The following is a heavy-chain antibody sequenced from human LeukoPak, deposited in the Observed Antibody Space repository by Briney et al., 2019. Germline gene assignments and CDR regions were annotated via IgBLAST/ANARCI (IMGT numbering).Heavy chain of an antibody. CDR3: ARSHGSGSYYNLNDY. J-gene: IGHJ4*02. CDR2: IYYSGST. CDR1: GGSISNYY. D-gene: IGHD3-10*01. V-gene: IGHV4-59*01. Sequence: SETLSLTCTVSGGSISNYYWSWIRQPPGKGLEWIGYIYYSGSTNYNPSLRSRVTISVDTSKNQFSLKLSSVTAADTAVYYCARSHGSGSYYNLNDYWGQGTLVTVSS.